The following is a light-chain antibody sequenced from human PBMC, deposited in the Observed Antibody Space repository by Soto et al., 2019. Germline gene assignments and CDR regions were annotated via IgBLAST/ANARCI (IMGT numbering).Light chain of an antibody. J-gene: IGLJ1*01. CDR2: DNN. CDR1: SSNIGNNY. Sequence: QSVLTQPPPVSAAPGQKVTISCSGSSSNIGNNYVSRYQQLPGTAPKLLIYDNNKRPPRNPDRFSGSKSGTSANPGLTGLQPGDGASYYGGKWEATLGAVFGTGPKAT. V-gene: IGLV1-51*01. CDR3: GKWEATLGAV.